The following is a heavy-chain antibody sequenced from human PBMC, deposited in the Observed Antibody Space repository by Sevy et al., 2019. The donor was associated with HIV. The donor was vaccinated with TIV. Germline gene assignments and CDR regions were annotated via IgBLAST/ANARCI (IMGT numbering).Heavy chain of an antibody. Sequence: GGSLRLSCTASGFTFSTYAMYWVRQAPGKGLEWVAVISDDGNNKDYADSVKGRFTVSRDNSKNTLYLQMYSLRAEDTAVYYSASHYYDTTGYYYPLDYWGQGTLVTVSS. CDR3: ASHYYDTTGYYYPLDY. D-gene: IGHD3-22*01. V-gene: IGHV3-30*04. J-gene: IGHJ4*02. CDR2: ISDDGNNK. CDR1: GFTFSTYA.